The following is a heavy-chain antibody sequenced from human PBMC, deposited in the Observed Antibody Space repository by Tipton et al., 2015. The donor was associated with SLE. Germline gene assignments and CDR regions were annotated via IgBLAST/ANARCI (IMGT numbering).Heavy chain of an antibody. Sequence: TLSLTCAVSGYSISSGYYWGWIRQPPGKGLEWIGSIYHSGSTYYNPSLQSRVTISVDTSKNQFSLKLSSVTAADTAVYYCARAYYYDFWSGFGGFDYWGQVTLVTVSS. CDR2: IYHSGST. J-gene: IGHJ4*02. CDR3: ARAYYYDFWSGFGGFDY. CDR1: GYSISSGYY. V-gene: IGHV4-38-2*01. D-gene: IGHD3-3*01.